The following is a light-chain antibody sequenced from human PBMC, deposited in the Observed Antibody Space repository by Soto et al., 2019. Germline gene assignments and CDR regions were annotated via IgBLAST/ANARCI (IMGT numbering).Light chain of an antibody. CDR2: GVS. Sequence: IVLTQSPGTLSLSPGEGATLSCRASQPVNSGYLAWYQQKPGQAPRLLMYGVSTRDTGIPDRFSGSGAGTDFTLTISRLEPGDFAVYYCQVYGSSSKTFGQGTKVDIK. CDR1: QPVNSGY. J-gene: IGKJ1*01. CDR3: QVYGSSSKT. V-gene: IGKV3-20*01.